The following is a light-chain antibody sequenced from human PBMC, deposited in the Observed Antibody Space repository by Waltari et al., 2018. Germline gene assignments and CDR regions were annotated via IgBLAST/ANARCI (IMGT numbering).Light chain of an antibody. J-gene: IGKJ3*01. CDR3: QQYNNWPFT. Sequence: EILMTQSPATLSLSPGERATLSCRASQNVYTTYLAWYQQKPGQAPRLLMYDTYTRATGIPARFSGSGSGTEFTLTISSLQSEDFAVYYCQQYNNWPFTFGLGTKVEIK. CDR2: DTY. CDR1: QNVYTTY. V-gene: IGKV3-15*01.